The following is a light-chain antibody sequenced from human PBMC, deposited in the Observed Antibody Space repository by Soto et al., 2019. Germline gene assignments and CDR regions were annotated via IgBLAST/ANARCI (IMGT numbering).Light chain of an antibody. CDR3: QQRSSWPIT. CDR1: QSVGSN. Sequence: EIVLTQSPVTLSLSPGEGATLSCRASQSVGSNLAWFQQKPGQAPRLLIYDAFNRATGIPARFSGSGSGTDFTVTISSLEPEDFAVYYCQQRSSWPITFGPGTRLEIK. V-gene: IGKV3-11*01. J-gene: IGKJ5*01. CDR2: DAF.